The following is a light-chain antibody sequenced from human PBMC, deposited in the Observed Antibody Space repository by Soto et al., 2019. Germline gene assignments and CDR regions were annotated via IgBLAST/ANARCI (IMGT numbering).Light chain of an antibody. V-gene: IGKV2-30*01. CDR3: MQGSHWPPIT. CDR2: MVS. J-gene: IGKJ5*01. Sequence: DVVMTQSPLSLSVTLGQPASISCRSSQSLVYSEGNTYLNWFQQRPGQSPRRLIYMVSNRDSGVPDRVSGSGSGTDFTLKISRVEAEDVGVYFCMQGSHWPPITFGQGTRLEIK. CDR1: QSLVYSEGNTY.